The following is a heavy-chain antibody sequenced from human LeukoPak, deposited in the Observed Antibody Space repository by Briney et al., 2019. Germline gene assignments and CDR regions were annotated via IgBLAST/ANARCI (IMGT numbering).Heavy chain of an antibody. V-gene: IGHV3-30*04. CDR1: GFTFSSYA. CDR2: ISYDGSNK. CDR3: ARGAADYGGSKYNWFDP. D-gene: IGHD4-23*01. J-gene: IGHJ5*02. Sequence: GGSLRLSCAAPGFTFSSYAMHWVRQAPGKGLEWVALISYDGSNKYYADSVKGRFTISRDNSKNTLYLQMNSLRPEETAVNYCARGAADYGGSKYNWFDPWGQGTLVTVSS.